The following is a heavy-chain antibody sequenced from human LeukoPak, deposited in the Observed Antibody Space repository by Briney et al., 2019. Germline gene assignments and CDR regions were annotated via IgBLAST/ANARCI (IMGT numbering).Heavy chain of an antibody. V-gene: IGHV3-30*04. CDR3: ARDPRVPAAPEYYFDY. CDR1: GFTFSSYA. D-gene: IGHD2-2*01. J-gene: IGHJ4*02. CDR2: ISYDGSNK. Sequence: GRSLRLSCAASGFTFSSYAMHWVRQAPGKGLEWVAVISYDGSNKYYADSVKGRFTISRDNSKNTLYLQMNSLRAEDTAVYYCARDPRVPAAPEYYFDYWGQGTLVTVS.